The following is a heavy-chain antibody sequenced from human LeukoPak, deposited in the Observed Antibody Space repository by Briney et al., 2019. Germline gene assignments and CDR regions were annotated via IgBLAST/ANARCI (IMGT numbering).Heavy chain of an antibody. Sequence: TLSLTCTVSGGSISSSSYYWSWIRQPAGKGLEWIGRIYTSGSTNYNPSLKSRVTMSVDTSKNQFSLKLSSVTAADTAVYYCARGGSWGYYFDYWGQGTLVTVSS. D-gene: IGHD1-26*01. CDR1: GGSISSSSYY. V-gene: IGHV4-61*02. J-gene: IGHJ4*02. CDR3: ARGGSWGYYFDY. CDR2: IYTSGST.